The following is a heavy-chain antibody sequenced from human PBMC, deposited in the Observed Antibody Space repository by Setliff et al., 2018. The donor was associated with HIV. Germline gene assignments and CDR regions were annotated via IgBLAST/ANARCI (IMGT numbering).Heavy chain of an antibody. J-gene: IGHJ3*02. Sequence: SETLSLTCTVSGGSISSGDYYWSWIRQSPGKGLEWIGHIYYSGSTNYNPSLKSRVTISVDTSKNQFSLKLTSVTAADTAVYYCARNIEWEPYAFDIWGQGTMVTVSS. CDR3: ARNIEWEPYAFDI. CDR2: IYYSGST. CDR1: GGSISSGDYY. D-gene: IGHD1-26*01. V-gene: IGHV4-61*08.